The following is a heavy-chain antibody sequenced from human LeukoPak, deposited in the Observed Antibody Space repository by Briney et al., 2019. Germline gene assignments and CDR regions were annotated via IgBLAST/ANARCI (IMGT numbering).Heavy chain of an antibody. V-gene: IGHV1-18*04. D-gene: IGHD3-10*01. CDR1: GYTFIGYY. CDR2: ISAYNGNT. Sequence: ASVKVSCKASGYTFIGYYMHWVRQAPGQGLEWMGWISAYNGNTNYAQKLQGRVTMTTDTSTSTAYMELRSLRSDDTAVYYCARVWDYGSGSYYPFDYWGQGTLVTVSS. J-gene: IGHJ4*02. CDR3: ARVWDYGSGSYYPFDY.